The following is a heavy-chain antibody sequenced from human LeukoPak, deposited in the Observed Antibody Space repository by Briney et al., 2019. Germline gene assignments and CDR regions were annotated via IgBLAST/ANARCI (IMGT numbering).Heavy chain of an antibody. CDR1: GGSICVYY. CDR3: ARITNYYYMDV. D-gene: IGHD3-3*01. Sequence: PSETLSLTCTVSGGSICVYYWSWIRQPPGKGLEWIGYLYYTGSTNYSPSLKSRVTMSVDTSKNQFSLKLSSVTAADTAVYYCARITNYYYMDVWGKGIMVTVSS. V-gene: IGHV4-59*01. J-gene: IGHJ6*03. CDR2: LYYTGST.